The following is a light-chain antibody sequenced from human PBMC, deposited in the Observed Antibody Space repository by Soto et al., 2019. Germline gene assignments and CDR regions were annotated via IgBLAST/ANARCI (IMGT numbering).Light chain of an antibody. J-gene: IGKJ4*01. CDR3: HQYNKWPSFT. CDR2: GAS. Sequence: EIVMTQSPATLSVSPGERATLSCRASQSVSSNLAWYQQKPGQAPRLLIYGASTRATGIPARFSGSGSGTEFTLTISSLHSEDFAVYYCHQYNKWPSFTFGGGTKVEIK. V-gene: IGKV3-15*01. CDR1: QSVSSN.